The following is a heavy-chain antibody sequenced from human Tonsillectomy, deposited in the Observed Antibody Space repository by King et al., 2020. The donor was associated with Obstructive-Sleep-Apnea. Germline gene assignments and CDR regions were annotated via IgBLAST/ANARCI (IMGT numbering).Heavy chain of an antibody. D-gene: IGHD3-9*01. CDR2: INPSGGST. V-gene: IGHV1-46*03. Sequence: QLVQSGAEVKKPGASVKVSCKASGYTFTSYYMHWVRQAPGQGLEWMGIINPSGGSTSYAQKFQGRVTMTRDTSTSTVYMELSSLRSEDTAVYYCARDGRLRYFDWSLGYGMDVWGQGTTVTVSS. J-gene: IGHJ6*02. CDR3: ARDGRLRYFDWSLGYGMDV. CDR1: GYTFTSYY.